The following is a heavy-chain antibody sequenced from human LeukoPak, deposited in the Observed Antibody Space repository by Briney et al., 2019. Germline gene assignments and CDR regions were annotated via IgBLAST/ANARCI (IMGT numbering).Heavy chain of an antibody. D-gene: IGHD4-11*01. J-gene: IGHJ4*02. CDR1: GGTFSSYA. CDR2: IIPIFGTA. V-gene: IGHV1-69*05. Sequence: GSSVKVSCKASGGTFSSYAISWVRQAPGQGLEWMGGIIPIFGTANYAQKFQGRVTITTDESTSTAYMELSSLRSEDTAAYYCARAYYSNLFRWFDYWGQGTLVTVSS. CDR3: ARAYYSNLFRWFDY.